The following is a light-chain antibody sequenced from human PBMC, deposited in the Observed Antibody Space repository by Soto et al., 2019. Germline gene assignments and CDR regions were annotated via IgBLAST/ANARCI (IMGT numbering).Light chain of an antibody. CDR2: DVS. CDR1: SSDVGGYNY. CDR3: SSYTSSSTLEVV. J-gene: IGLJ2*01. Sequence: QSALTQPASVSGSPGQSITISCTGTSSDVGGYNYVSWYQQHPGKAPKLMIYDVSNRPSGVSNRFSGSKSGNTASLTISWRQAEDEADYYCSSYTSSSTLEVVFGGGTKLTVL. V-gene: IGLV2-14*01.